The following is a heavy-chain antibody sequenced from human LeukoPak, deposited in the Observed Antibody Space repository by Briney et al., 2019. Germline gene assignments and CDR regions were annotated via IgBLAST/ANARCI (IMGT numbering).Heavy chain of an antibody. D-gene: IGHD4-17*01. CDR3: ARDDRGGDDFDY. CDR2: IYHSGST. J-gene: IGHJ4*02. CDR1: GYSISSGYY. V-gene: IGHV4-38-2*02. Sequence: SETLSLTCTVSGYSISSGYYWGWIRQPPGKGLEWIGSIYHSGSTYYNPSLKSRVTISVDTSKNQFSLKLSSVTAADTAVYYCARDDRGGDDFDYWGQGTLVTVSS.